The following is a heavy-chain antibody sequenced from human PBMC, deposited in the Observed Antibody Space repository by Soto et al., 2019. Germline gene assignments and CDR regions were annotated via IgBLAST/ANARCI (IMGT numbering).Heavy chain of an antibody. D-gene: IGHD2-2*01. J-gene: IGHJ6*02. CDR2: IHHSETT. Sequence: SETLSLTCAISGGSISSNNWWTWVRQSPGKGLEWNGEIHHSETTNYNPSLDLRVTISVDKSKNQFSLKLTSVTAADTADYYCARTSYYDSTCYYCTRVGVVVPAAMPPYGMDVWGQGTTVTVSS. CDR3: ARTSYYDSTCYYCTRVGVVVPAAMPPYGMDV. CDR1: GGSISSNNW. V-gene: IGHV4-4*02.